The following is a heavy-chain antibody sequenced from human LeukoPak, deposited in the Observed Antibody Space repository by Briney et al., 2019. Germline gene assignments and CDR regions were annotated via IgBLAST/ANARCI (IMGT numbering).Heavy chain of an antibody. D-gene: IGHD2-2*01. CDR2: INPNSGGT. J-gene: IGHJ4*02. CDR1: GYTFTGYY. Sequence: ASVKVSCKASGYTFTGYYMHWVRQAPGQGLEWMGRINPNSGGTNYAQKFQGRVTMTRDTSISTAYMELSRLRSDDTAVYYCASIFSRVPATATHYDYWGQGTLVIVSS. CDR3: ASIFSRVPATATHYDY. V-gene: IGHV1-2*06.